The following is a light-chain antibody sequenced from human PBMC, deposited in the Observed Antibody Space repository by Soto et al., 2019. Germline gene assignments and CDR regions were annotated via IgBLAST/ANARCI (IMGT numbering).Light chain of an antibody. J-gene: IGKJ3*01. V-gene: IGKV1-8*01. Sequence: AIRMTQSPSSFSASTGDRVTITCRASQGISSYLAWYQQKPEKAPKLLIYAASTLQSGVPPRFSGSGSGTDFTLTISCLQSEDFATYYCQQYYSYPQVTFGPGTKVDIK. CDR2: AAS. CDR1: QGISSY. CDR3: QQYYSYPQVT.